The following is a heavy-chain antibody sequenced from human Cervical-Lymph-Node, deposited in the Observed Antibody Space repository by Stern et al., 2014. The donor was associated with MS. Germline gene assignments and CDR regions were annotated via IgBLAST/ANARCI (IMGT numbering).Heavy chain of an antibody. CDR1: GGSISSSGYY. V-gene: IGHV4-61*02. CDR3: ATTRWDLFTWNWFDP. Sequence: VQLVESGPGLVKPSQTLSLTCTVSGGSISSSGYYWSWIRQPADKGLEWIGRIHDSGSTYYNPSLKSRVPISMDTAKNPISLELPSVTAADTAVYYCATTRWDLFTWNWFDPWGQGTLVTVSS. D-gene: IGHD1-26*01. CDR2: IHDSGST. J-gene: IGHJ5*02.